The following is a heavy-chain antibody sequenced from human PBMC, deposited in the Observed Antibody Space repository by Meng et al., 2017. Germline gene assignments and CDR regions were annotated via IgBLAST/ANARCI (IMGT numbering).Heavy chain of an antibody. CDR2: LYSDGAT. V-gene: IGHV3-66*02. CDR3: VKSGRVGTPGGL. J-gene: IGHJ4*02. Sequence: VRVVESGGGLVKPGWSLGLSCAGSGFTVRSYEMGWVRQAPGKGLEWVSVLYSDGATYYGGSVQGRFSISRDNFKNTVYLQMHSLRAEDTAVYYCVKSGRVGTPGGLWGQGTVVTVSS. CDR1: GFTVRSYE. D-gene: IGHD1-14*01.